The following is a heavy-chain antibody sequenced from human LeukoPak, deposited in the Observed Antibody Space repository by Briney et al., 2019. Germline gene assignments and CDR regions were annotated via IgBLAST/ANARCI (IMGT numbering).Heavy chain of an antibody. V-gene: IGHV1-2*02. CDR3: ARDLKTKLLLKWNPYYMDV. CDR1: GYTFTGYY. Sequence: GASVKVSCKASGYTFTGYYMHWVRQAPGQGLEWMGWINPNSGGTNYAQKFQGRVTMTRDTSISTAYMELSRLRSDDTAVYYCARDLKTKLLLKWNPYYMDVWGKGTTVTVSS. D-gene: IGHD1-20*01. CDR2: INPNSGGT. J-gene: IGHJ6*03.